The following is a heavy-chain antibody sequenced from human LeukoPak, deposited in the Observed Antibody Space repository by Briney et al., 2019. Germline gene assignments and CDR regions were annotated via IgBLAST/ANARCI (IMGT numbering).Heavy chain of an antibody. D-gene: IGHD6-13*01. Sequence: EASVKVSCKASGGTFSSYAISWVRQAPGQGLEWMGWINPNSGGTNYAQKFQGRVTMTRDTSISTAYMELSRLRSDDTAVYYCASWSSWWDYWGQGTLVTVSS. CDR2: INPNSGGT. CDR1: GGTFSSYA. CDR3: ASWSSWWDY. J-gene: IGHJ4*02. V-gene: IGHV1-2*02.